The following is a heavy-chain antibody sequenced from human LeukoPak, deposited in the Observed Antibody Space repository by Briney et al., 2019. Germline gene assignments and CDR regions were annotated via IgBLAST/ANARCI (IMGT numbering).Heavy chain of an antibody. V-gene: IGHV3-74*01. CDR1: GFTFSTYW. CDR2: INPDGSST. D-gene: IGHD3-22*01. Sequence: GGSLRLSCEASGFTFSTYWMHWVRQAPGKELVYVSRINPDGSSTSYADSVKGRFTISRDNSENTLYVQMNSLRAEDTAVYYCARGTDYYDSSGYYSGGLGYWGQGTLVTVSS. CDR3: ARGTDYYDSSGYYSGGLGY. J-gene: IGHJ4*02.